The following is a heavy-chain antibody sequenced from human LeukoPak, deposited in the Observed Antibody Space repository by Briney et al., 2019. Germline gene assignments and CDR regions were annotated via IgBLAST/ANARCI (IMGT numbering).Heavy chain of an antibody. CDR3: ARAFVVVPAARGYFDL. Sequence: SETLSLTCTVSGGSISSYYWSWIRQPPGKGLEWIGFIYYNNGGTNYNPSLKSRVTISVDTSKSQFSLKLSSVTAADTAVYYCARAFVVVPAARGYFDLWGRGTLVTVSS. J-gene: IGHJ2*01. D-gene: IGHD2-2*01. V-gene: IGHV4-59*08. CDR2: IYYNNGGT. CDR1: GGSISSYY.